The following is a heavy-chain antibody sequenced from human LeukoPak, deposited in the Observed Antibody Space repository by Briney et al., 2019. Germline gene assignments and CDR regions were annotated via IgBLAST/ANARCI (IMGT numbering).Heavy chain of an antibody. Sequence: GGSLRLSCAASGFTFSSYGMHWVRQAPGKGLEWVAFIRYDGSNKYYADSVKGRFTISRDNSKNTLYLQMNSLRAEDTAVYYCAKDGRADTAMVIKYYFDYWGHGTLVTVSS. CDR1: GFTFSSYG. D-gene: IGHD5-18*01. CDR3: AKDGRADTAMVIKYYFDY. V-gene: IGHV3-30*02. CDR2: IRYDGSNK. J-gene: IGHJ4*01.